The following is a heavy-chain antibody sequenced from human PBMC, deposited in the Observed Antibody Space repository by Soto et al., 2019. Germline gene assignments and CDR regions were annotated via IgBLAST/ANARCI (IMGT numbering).Heavy chain of an antibody. CDR2: IDYSGNT. J-gene: IGHJ4*02. V-gene: IGHV4-30-4*01. CDR3: ARYCSSTSCLNFDY. CDR1: GGSLSSGNYY. Sequence: PSEPLSLTCTVSGGSLSSGNYYWSWIRQPPGKGLEWIGYIDYSGNTFYNPSLKSRLTVSVDTSRNQFSLRLSSVTAADTAVYYCARYCSSTSCLNFDYWGRGTLVTVS. D-gene: IGHD2-2*01.